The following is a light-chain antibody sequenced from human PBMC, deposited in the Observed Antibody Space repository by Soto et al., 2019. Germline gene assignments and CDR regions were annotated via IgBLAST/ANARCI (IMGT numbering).Light chain of an antibody. V-gene: IGLV2-23*01. J-gene: IGLJ2*01. Sequence: QSVLTQPASVSGSPGQSITISCTGTSSDVGSYNLVSWYQRHPGKAPKLMIYEGSKRPSGVSNRFSGSKSGNTASLTISGLQAEDEADYYCCSYAGSSTLAFDGGTKLTVL. CDR2: EGS. CDR3: CSYAGSSTLA. CDR1: SSDVGSYNL.